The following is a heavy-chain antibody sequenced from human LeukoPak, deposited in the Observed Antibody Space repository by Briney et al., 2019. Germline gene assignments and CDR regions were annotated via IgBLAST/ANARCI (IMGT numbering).Heavy chain of an antibody. Sequence: PGGSLRLSCAASGFTFSSYWMHWVRQAPGKGLVWVSRINSDGSSTSYADSVKGRFTISRDNAKNTPYLQMNSLRAEDTAVYYCATPAYYSNYALFDYWGQGTLVTVSS. V-gene: IGHV3-74*01. D-gene: IGHD4-11*01. J-gene: IGHJ4*02. CDR1: GFTFSSYW. CDR3: ATPAYYSNYALFDY. CDR2: INSDGSST.